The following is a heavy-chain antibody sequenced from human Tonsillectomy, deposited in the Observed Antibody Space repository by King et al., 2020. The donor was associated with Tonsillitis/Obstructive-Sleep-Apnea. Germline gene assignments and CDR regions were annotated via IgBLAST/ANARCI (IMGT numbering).Heavy chain of an antibody. CDR2: VSPSGDFT. CDR1: GFPFTSYY. CDR3: ARGHPQTHYFDY. Sequence: QLVQSGPEVKRPGASVKVSCKSSGFPFTSYYMHWVRQAPGQGLEWMGVVSPSGDFTSIAQNFQGRLTVTTDPSTGTVYMEVSSLRSDDTAVYYCARGHPQTHYFDYWGQGTLVTVSS. J-gene: IGHJ4*02. V-gene: IGHV1-46*01.